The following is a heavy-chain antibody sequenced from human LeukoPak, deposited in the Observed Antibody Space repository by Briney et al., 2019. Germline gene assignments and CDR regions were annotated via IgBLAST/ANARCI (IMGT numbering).Heavy chain of an antibody. Sequence: KPGGSLRLSCAASESTFSSYTMDWVRQAPGQGLEWVASIKSSSSDKKYADSVKGRFTISRDNAKNSLYLQMNSLRAEDTAVYYCARDPTHSSGWSDGFDIWGQGTMVTVSS. CDR3: ARDPTHSSGWSDGFDI. J-gene: IGHJ3*02. D-gene: IGHD6-19*01. CDR1: ESTFSSYT. CDR2: IKSSSSDK. V-gene: IGHV3-21*01.